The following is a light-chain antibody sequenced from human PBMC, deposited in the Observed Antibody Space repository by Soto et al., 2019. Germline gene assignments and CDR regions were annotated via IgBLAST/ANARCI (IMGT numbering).Light chain of an antibody. V-gene: IGKV3-20*01. CDR2: GVT. CDR3: QQYGSSPVT. Sequence: VLTQSPGTLSLSPGETATLSCRASQSGSGSYLAWYQQKPGQAPRLLIYGVTSRATGIPDRFSSSGSGTDFTLTINRLEPEDSAVYCCQQYGSSPVTCGPGTKVDI. J-gene: IGKJ3*01. CDR1: QSGSGSY.